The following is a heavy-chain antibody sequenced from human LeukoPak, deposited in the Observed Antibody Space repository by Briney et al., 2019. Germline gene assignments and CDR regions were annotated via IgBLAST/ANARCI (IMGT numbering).Heavy chain of an antibody. J-gene: IGHJ4*02. CDR2: IYYSGST. CDR1: GGSISSYY. CDR3: ARTVPVQIAAAGKGVFDY. Sequence: PSETLSLTCTVSGGSISSYYWNWIRQPPGKGLEWIGYIYYSGSTNYNPSLKSRVTISVDTSKNQLSLKLSSVTAADTAVYYCARTVPVQIAAAGKGVFDYWGQGTLVTVSS. D-gene: IGHD6-13*01. V-gene: IGHV4-59*08.